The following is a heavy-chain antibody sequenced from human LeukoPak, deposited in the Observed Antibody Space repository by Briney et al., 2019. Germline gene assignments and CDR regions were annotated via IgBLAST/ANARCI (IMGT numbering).Heavy chain of an antibody. D-gene: IGHD2-21*02. CDR1: GYTFTSYG. V-gene: IGHV1-18*01. CDR3: ARYQEAYCGGDCYPGAY. Sequence: ASVKVSCKASGYTFTSYGISWVRQAPGQGLEWMGWISAYNGNTNYAQKLQGRVTMTTDTSTSTAYMELRSLKSDDTAVYYCARYQEAYCGGDCYPGAYWGQGTLVTVSS. J-gene: IGHJ4*02. CDR2: ISAYNGNT.